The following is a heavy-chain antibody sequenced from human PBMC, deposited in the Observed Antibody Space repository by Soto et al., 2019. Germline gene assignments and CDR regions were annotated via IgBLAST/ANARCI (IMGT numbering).Heavy chain of an antibody. D-gene: IGHD6-19*01. V-gene: IGHV3-23*01. J-gene: IGHJ4*02. CDR3: ARYPGIAVAGVFGY. CDR2: ISGSGGST. Sequence: GGSLRLSCAASGFTFSSYAMGWVRQAPGKGLEWVAAISGSGGSTYYADSVKGRFTISRDNSKHTLYLQMNSLRAEDTAVYYCARYPGIAVAGVFGYRGQGTLGTLS. CDR1: GFTFSSYA.